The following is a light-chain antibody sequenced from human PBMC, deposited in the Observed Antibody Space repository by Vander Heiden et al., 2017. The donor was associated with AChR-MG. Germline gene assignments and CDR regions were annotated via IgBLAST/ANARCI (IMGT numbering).Light chain of an antibody. Sequence: APPLSASVGDRVTVSCRARRGSSNFLSWYQQKPGQVPKLLIYAASTLASAVPARFSGSGSGTDFTLTISRLEPEDVAAYYCQQEGGAHLTFGEGTKLDLK. J-gene: IGKJ2*01. CDR2: AAS. V-gene: IGKV1-27*01. CDR3: QQEGGAHLT. CDR1: RGSSNF.